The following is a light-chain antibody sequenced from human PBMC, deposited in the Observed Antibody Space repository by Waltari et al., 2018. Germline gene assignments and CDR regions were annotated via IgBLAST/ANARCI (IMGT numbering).Light chain of an antibody. J-gene: IGLJ2*01. V-gene: IGLV2-11*01. CDR1: SSDVGGYNY. CDR2: DVS. Sequence: QSALTQPRSVSGSPGQSVTISCTGTSSDVGGYNYVSWYQQYPGKAPKRLIYDVSKRPSGVPDRFSGSKSGNTASLTISGLQAEDEADYYCCSHAGTYVVFGGGTKLTVL. CDR3: CSHAGTYVV.